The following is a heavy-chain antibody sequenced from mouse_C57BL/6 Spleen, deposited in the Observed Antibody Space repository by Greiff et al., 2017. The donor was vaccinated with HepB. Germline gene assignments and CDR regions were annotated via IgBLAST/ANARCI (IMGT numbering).Heavy chain of an antibody. V-gene: IGHV5-9-1*02. Sequence: EVKLMESGEGLVKPGGSLKLSCAASGFTFSSYAMSWVRQTPEKRLEWVAYISSGGDYIYYADTVKGRFTISRDNARNTLYLQMSSLKSEDTAMYYCTRDAPYYDYAEGFAYWGQGTLVTVSA. CDR3: TRDAPYYDYAEGFAY. J-gene: IGHJ3*01. CDR2: ISSGGDYI. CDR1: GFTFSSYA. D-gene: IGHD2-4*01.